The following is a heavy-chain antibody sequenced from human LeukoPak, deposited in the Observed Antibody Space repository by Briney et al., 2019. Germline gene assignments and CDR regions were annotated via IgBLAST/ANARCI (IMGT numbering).Heavy chain of an antibody. CDR2: IYPGDSDT. CDR1: GYSFIDYW. J-gene: IGHJ4*02. Sequence: GESLKISCKGSGYSFIDYWIGWVRQMPGKGLEWMGIIYPGDSDTTYSPSFQGQVTISADKSISTAYLQWSSLKASDTAMYYCARSYYYDSTGYYLYYFDYWGQGTLVTVSS. D-gene: IGHD3-22*01. V-gene: IGHV5-51*01. CDR3: ARSYYYDSTGYYLYYFDY.